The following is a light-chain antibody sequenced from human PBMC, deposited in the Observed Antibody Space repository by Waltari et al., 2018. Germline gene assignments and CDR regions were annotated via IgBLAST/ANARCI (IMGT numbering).Light chain of an antibody. CDR3: QQSYSTPPRT. J-gene: IGKJ1*01. CDR1: QSISNY. CDR2: AAS. V-gene: IGKV1-39*01. Sequence: DIQMTQSPSSLSASVGDRVTITCRASQSISNYLNWYQQKPGKATKLLIYAASSLQSGVPSRFSGSGSGTDFTLTISSLQPVDFATYYCQQSYSTPPRTFGQGTKVEIK.